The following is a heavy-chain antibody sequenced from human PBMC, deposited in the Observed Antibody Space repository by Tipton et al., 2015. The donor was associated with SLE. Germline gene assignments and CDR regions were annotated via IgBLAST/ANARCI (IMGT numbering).Heavy chain of an antibody. CDR1: GGSISSYY. Sequence: LRLSCTVSGGSISSYYWSWIRQPPGKGLEWIGYIYYSGSTNYNPSLKSRVTISVDTSKNQFSLKLSSVTAADTAVYYCARDEAFDIWGQGTMVTVSS. CDR2: IYYSGST. J-gene: IGHJ3*02. V-gene: IGHV4-59*01. CDR3: ARDEAFDI.